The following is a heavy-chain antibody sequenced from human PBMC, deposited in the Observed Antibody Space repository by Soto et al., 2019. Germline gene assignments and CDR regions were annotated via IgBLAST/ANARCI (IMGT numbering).Heavy chain of an antibody. J-gene: IGHJ6*02. CDR3: ARDIGSSGYYGMDV. CDR2: IYGGGTT. D-gene: IGHD5-12*01. V-gene: IGHV3-66*01. Sequence: EVQLVDSGGDLVQPGGSLRLSCAASGFTVSSHYMIWVRQAPGKGLEWVSLIYGGGTTYYADSVKGRFTVSRDNSKNTLYLQMNSLRAEDPGVYYCARDIGSSGYYGMDVWGQGTTVTVSS. CDR1: GFTVSSHY.